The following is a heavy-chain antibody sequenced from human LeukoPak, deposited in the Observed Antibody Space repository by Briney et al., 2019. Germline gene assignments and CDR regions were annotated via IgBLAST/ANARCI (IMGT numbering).Heavy chain of an antibody. J-gene: IGHJ4*02. CDR1: GDTFTNNH. CDR2: INPGGDST. D-gene: IGHD1-1*01. Sequence: ASVKVSCKASGDTFTNNHMHWVRQAPGEGLEWMGIINPGGDSTTYAQKFQGRVTMTTDTSTSTVYMELSSLRSVDTAVYYCARGQRGSGDHWGQGTLVTVSS. V-gene: IGHV1-46*01. CDR3: ARGQRGSGDH.